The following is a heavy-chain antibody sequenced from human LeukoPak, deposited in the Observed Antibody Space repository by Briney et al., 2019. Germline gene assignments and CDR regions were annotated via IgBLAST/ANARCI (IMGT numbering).Heavy chain of an antibody. Sequence: KASETLSLTCTGSGGSISSYYWSWIRQPPGKGLEGIGYIYYSGSTNYNPSHKSRVTISVDTSKNQFSLKLSSVTAADTAVYYCARSRITIFGYFDYWGQGTLVTVSS. V-gene: IGHV4-59*01. D-gene: IGHD3-3*01. CDR3: ARSRITIFGYFDY. CDR2: IYYSGST. CDR1: GGSISSYY. J-gene: IGHJ4*02.